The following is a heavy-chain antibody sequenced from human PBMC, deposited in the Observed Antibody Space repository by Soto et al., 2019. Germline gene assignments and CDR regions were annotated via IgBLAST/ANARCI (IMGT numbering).Heavy chain of an antibody. J-gene: IGHJ5*02. CDR2: INHSGST. Sequence: SETLSLTCAVYGGSFSGYYWSWIRQPPWKGLEWIGEINHSGSTNYNPSLKSRVTISVDTSKNQFSLKLSSVTAADTAVYYCASGGTIEMATISWFDPWGQGTLVTVSS. D-gene: IGHD5-12*01. CDR1: GGSFSGYY. CDR3: ASGGTIEMATISWFDP. V-gene: IGHV4-34*01.